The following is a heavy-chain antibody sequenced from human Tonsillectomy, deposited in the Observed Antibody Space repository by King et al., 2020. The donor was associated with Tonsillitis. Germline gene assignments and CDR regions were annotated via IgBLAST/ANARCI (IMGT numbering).Heavy chain of an antibody. CDR2: ISSSSSTI. D-gene: IGHD3-22*01. J-gene: IGHJ4*02. Sequence: VQLVESGGGLVQPGGSLRLSCAASGFTFSSYSMNWVRQAPGKGLEWVSYISSSSSTIYYADSVKGRFTISRDNAKNSLYLQMNSLRAEDTAVYYCARESYYYVSSGYYPTDYWGQGTLVTVSS. CDR3: ARESYYYVSSGYYPTDY. CDR1: GFTFSSYS. V-gene: IGHV3-48*01.